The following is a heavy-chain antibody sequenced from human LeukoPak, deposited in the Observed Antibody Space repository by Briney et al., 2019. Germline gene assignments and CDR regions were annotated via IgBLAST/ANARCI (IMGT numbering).Heavy chain of an antibody. J-gene: IGHJ4*02. D-gene: IGHD6-13*01. CDR2: IWYDGSNK. V-gene: IGHV3-33*01. Sequence: GGSLRLSCAASGFTFRNHGMHWVRQAPGKGLEWVAVIWYDGSNKYYADSVKGRFTISRDNSENTLYLQMNSLRAEDTALYYCASDGIAVDRGIGYFDYWGQGTLVTVSS. CDR3: ASDGIAVDRGIGYFDY. CDR1: GFTFRNHG.